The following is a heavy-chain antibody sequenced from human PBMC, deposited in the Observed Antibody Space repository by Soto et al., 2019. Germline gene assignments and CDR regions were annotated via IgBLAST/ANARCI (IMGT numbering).Heavy chain of an antibody. Sequence: QVQLQQWGAGLLKPSETLSLTCAVYGGSFSGYYWSWIRQPPGKGLEWIGEINHSGSTNYNPSLKSRVTISVDTSKHQFSLKLSSVTAADTAVYYCARAAPRYCSGGSCYAGRDYLGQGTLVTVSS. J-gene: IGHJ4*02. V-gene: IGHV4-34*01. CDR3: ARAAPRYCSGGSCYAGRDY. CDR2: INHSGST. D-gene: IGHD2-15*01. CDR1: GGSFSGYY.